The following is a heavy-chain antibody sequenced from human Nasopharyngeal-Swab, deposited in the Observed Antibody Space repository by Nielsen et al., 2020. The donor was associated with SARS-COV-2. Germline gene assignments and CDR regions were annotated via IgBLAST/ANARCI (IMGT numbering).Heavy chain of an antibody. V-gene: IGHV3-7*03. CDR2: IKQDGSEK. D-gene: IGHD3-16*01. CDR1: GFTFSSYW. J-gene: IGHJ6*02. Sequence: GGSLRLSCAASGFTFSSYWISWVRQAPGKGLEWVANIKQDGSEKYYVDSVKGRFTISRDNAKNSLYLQMNSLRAEDTAVYYCARAGPADRGRGSYYYGMDVWGQGTTVTVSS. CDR3: ARAGPADRGRGSYYYGMDV.